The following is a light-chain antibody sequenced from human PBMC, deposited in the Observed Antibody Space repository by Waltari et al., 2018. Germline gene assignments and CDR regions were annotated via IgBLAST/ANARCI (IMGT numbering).Light chain of an antibody. V-gene: IGKV1-17*01. Sequence: DIQMSQSPSSLSASVGDRVTITCRASQDISNYLNWYQQKPGKAPKFLIYYANNLTRGVPSRFSGSGSGTEFTLIISSLQPEDFATYYCQQGNSYPPTFGQGTKVELK. CDR2: YAN. CDR3: QQGNSYPPT. CDR1: QDISNY. J-gene: IGKJ1*01.